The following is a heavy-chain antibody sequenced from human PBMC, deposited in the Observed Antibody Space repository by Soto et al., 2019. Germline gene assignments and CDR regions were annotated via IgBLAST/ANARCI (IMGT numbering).Heavy chain of an antibody. V-gene: IGHV4-30-4*01. CDR1: GGSISSGDYY. J-gene: IGHJ4*02. Sequence: QVQLQESGPGLVKPSQTLSLTCTVSGGSISSGDYYWSWIRQPPGKGLEWIGYIYYSGSTYYNPSLKSRVTISLHTSKNQLSQKLRSVTAAHTAVYYCARARGARYFDYWGQGTLVTVSS. D-gene: IGHD2-15*01. CDR2: IYYSGST. CDR3: ARARGARYFDY.